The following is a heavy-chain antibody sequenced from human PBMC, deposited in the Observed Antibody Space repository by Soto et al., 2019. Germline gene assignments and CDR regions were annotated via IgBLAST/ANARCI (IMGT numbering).Heavy chain of an antibody. D-gene: IGHD3-3*01. Sequence: PVGSLRLSCAASGFTFDDYTMHCVRQSPGKCLEWVSLISWDGGSTYYADSVKGRFTISRDNSKNSLYLQMNSLRTEDTALYYCAKADVLRFLEWLSPGHYYYGMDVWCQVTTVTVS. V-gene: IGHV3-43*01. CDR3: AKADVLRFLEWLSPGHYYYGMDV. J-gene: IGHJ6*02. CDR1: GFTFDDYT. CDR2: ISWDGGST.